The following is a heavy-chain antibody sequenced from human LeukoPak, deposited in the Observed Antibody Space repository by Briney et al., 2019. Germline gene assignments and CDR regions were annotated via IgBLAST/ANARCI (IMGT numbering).Heavy chain of an antibody. CDR3: ARVDYYYYGMDV. CDR1: GFTFSSYW. V-gene: IGHV3-74*01. Sequence: GGSLRLSCAAYGFTFSSYWMHWVRQAQGKGLVWVSRINSDGSSTSYADSVKGRFTTSRDNAKNTPYLQMNSLRAEDTAVYCCARVDYYYYGMDVWGQGTTVTVSS. J-gene: IGHJ6*02. CDR2: INSDGSST.